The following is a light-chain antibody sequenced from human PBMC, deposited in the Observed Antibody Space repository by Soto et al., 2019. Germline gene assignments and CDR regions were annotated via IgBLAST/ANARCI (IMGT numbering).Light chain of an antibody. J-gene: IGLJ2*01. V-gene: IGLV2-14*03. Sequence: QSVLTQPASVSGSPGQSITISCTGTSSDVGGYNFVSWYQQHPGKAPRLMIFDVDNRPSGVSTRFSGSKSGNTASLTISGLQAEDEADYYCCSYSGSSTIVVFGGGTKLNVL. CDR1: SSDVGGYNF. CDR2: DVD. CDR3: CSYSGSSTIVV.